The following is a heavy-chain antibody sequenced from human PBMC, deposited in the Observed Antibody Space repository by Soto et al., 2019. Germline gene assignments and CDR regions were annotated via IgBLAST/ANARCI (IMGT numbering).Heavy chain of an antibody. J-gene: IGHJ4*02. CDR1: GGSIRSYC. CDR3: ARAHYYGSAMDY. Sequence: PSETLSLTCTVSGGSIRSYCWTWIRQPPGEGLEWIGCICNSGTTNYNPSLKSRVTISVDTPKNQFSLKLSSVTAADTAVYYCARAHYYGSAMDYWGQGTLVTVSS. V-gene: IGHV4-59*01. CDR2: ICNSGTT. D-gene: IGHD3-10*01.